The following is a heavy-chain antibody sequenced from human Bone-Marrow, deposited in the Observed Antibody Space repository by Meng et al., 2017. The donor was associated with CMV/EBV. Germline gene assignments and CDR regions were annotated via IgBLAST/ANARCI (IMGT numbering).Heavy chain of an antibody. J-gene: IGHJ1*01. CDR2: IGAYNGNT. Sequence: QVQLVQSGAEVKKPGASVKVSCKASGYTFTSYGISWVRQAPGQGLEWMGWIGAYNGNTNYAQKLQGRVIMTTDTSTSTAYMELRSLRSDDTAVYYCARDDYDFWSGYPKYFQHWGQGTLVTVSS. CDR1: GYTFTSYG. D-gene: IGHD3-3*01. V-gene: IGHV1-18*01. CDR3: ARDDYDFWSGYPKYFQH.